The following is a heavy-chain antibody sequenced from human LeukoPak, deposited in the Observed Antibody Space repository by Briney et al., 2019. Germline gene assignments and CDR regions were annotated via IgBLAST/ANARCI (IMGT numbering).Heavy chain of an antibody. D-gene: IGHD2-8*01. CDR1: GGSISSSNNY. Sequence: SETLSLTCSVSGGSISSSNNYWGWLRQPPGKGLEWIGNIHYSETTYYNPSLKSRVTISVDTSKNHFSLKLRFVTAADTAMYYCARHTIVLMVYAKTDYWGQGTRVTVSS. CDR3: ARHTIVLMVYAKTDY. V-gene: IGHV4-39*01. CDR2: IHYSETT. J-gene: IGHJ4*02.